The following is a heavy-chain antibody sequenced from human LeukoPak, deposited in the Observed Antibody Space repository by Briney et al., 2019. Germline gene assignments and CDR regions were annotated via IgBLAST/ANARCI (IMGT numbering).Heavy chain of an antibody. CDR2: INPDSGGT. CDR3: ARDFIGSGYFDY. V-gene: IGHV1-2*02. D-gene: IGHD2-15*01. Sequence: ASVKVSCKASGYTFTGHYMHWVRQAPGQGLEWMGWINPDSGGTDYAQKFQGRVTMTRDTSITTAYMELSRLTSDDTAVYYCARDFIGSGYFDYWGQGTLVTVSS. J-gene: IGHJ4*02. CDR1: GYTFTGHY.